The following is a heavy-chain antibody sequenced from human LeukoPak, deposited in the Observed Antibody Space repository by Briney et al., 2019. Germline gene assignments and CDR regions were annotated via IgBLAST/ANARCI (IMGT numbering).Heavy chain of an antibody. CDR3: ASVRNVPAAIRTLDTAMVDYYYYYMDV. CDR2: IIPIFGTA. V-gene: IGHV1-69*05. Sequence: VASVKVSCKASGGTFSSYAISWVRQAPGQGLEWMGGIIPIFGTANYAQKFQGRVTITTNESTSTAYMELSSLRSEDTAVYYCASVRNVPAAIRTLDTAMVDYYYYYMDVWGKGTTVTVSS. CDR1: GGTFSSYA. J-gene: IGHJ6*03. D-gene: IGHD5-18*01.